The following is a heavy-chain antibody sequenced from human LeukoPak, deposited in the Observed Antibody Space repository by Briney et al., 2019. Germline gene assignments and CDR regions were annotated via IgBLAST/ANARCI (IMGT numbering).Heavy chain of an antibody. CDR2: ISAYNGNT. J-gene: IGHJ6*02. Sequence: ASVKVSCKASGYTFTSYGISWVRQAPGQGLEWMGWISAYNGNTNYAQKLQGRVTMTTDTSTSTAYMELRSLRSDDTAVYYCARVGDFWSVYYYYGMDVWGQGTTVTVSS. CDR3: ARVGDFWSVYYYYGMDV. CDR1: GYTFTSYG. D-gene: IGHD3-3*01. V-gene: IGHV1-18*01.